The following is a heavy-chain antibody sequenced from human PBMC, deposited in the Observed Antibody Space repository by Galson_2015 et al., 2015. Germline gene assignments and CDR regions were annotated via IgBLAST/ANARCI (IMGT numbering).Heavy chain of an antibody. CDR3: ARLSYSSGWYSGFDY. CDR2: IHPGDSES. Sequence: QSGAEVKKPGESLKISCKGSGYSFPSYRIGWVRQMPGKGLEWMGIIHPGDSESRYSPSFQGRVTISADKSISTAYLQWSSLKASDTAMYYCARLSYSSGWYSGFDYWGQGTLVTVSS. J-gene: IGHJ4*02. CDR1: GYSFPSYR. D-gene: IGHD6-19*01. V-gene: IGHV5-51*01.